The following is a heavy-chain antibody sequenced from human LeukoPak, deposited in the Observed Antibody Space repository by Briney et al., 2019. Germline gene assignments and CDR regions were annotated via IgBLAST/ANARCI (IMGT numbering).Heavy chain of an antibody. V-gene: IGHV2-70*04. CDR1: GFSLSTARMR. D-gene: IGHD2-2*02. J-gene: IGHJ4*02. CDR3: ARTISVTDYFDY. CDR2: IDWDDDK. Sequence: SGPALVKPTQSLTLTCTFSGFSLSTARMRVSWIRQPPGKALEWLARIDWDDDKFYKTFLKTRLTISKDTSKNQVILIMTNMDPVDTATYYCARTISVTDYFDYWGPGTLVTVSS.